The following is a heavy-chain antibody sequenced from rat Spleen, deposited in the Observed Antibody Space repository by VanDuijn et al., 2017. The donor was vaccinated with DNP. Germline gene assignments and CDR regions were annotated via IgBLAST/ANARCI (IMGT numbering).Heavy chain of an antibody. J-gene: IGHJ2*01. CDR3: TTDFERGY. D-gene: IGHD1-11*01. CDR2: ISYDGGST. CDR1: GFSFRDYD. Sequence: EVQLVESGGGLVRPGRSLKLSCVASGFSFRDYDMAWVRQAPSKGLEWVASISYDGGSTYYRDSVKGRITISRDDAKSSLYLQMNSLRSEDTATYYCTTDFERGYWGQGVMVTVSS. V-gene: IGHV5-20*01.